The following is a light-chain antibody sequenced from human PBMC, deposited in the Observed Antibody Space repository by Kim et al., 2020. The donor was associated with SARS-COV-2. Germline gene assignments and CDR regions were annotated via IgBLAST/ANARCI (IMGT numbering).Light chain of an antibody. CDR3: QQRSNWLT. CDR1: QSVSSY. Sequence: EIVLTQSPATLSLSPGERATLSCRASQSVSSYLAWYQQKPGQAPRLLIYDASNRATGIPARFSGSGCGTDFTLTISSLEPEDFAVYYCQQRSNWLTFGGGTKVDIK. V-gene: IGKV3-11*01. CDR2: DAS. J-gene: IGKJ4*01.